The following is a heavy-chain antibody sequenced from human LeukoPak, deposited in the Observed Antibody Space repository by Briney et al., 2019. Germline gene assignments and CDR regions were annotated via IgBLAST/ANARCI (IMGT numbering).Heavy chain of an antibody. CDR3: ARAIQLWPTYYFDY. CDR2: IYHSGST. CDR1: GGSISSSNW. Sequence: SETLSLTCAVSGGSISSSNWWSWVRQPPGKGLEWIGEIYHSGSTNYNPSLKSRVTISADKSKNQFSLKLSSVTAADTAVYYCARAIQLWPTYYFDYWGQGTLVTVSS. J-gene: IGHJ4*02. V-gene: IGHV4-4*02. D-gene: IGHD5-18*01.